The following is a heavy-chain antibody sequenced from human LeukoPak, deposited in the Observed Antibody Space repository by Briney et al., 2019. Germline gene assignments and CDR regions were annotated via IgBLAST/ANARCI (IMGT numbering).Heavy chain of an antibody. CDR2: IKQDGSEK. D-gene: IGHD4-23*01. CDR3: ARDLGGGPPGY. CDR1: GFTFSTYS. V-gene: IGHV3-7*01. J-gene: IGHJ4*02. Sequence: GGSLRLSCAASGFTFSTYSINWVRQAPGKGLEWVANIKQDGSEKYYVDSVKGRFTISRDNAKNSLYLQMNSLRGEDTAVYYCARDLGGGPPGYWGQGTLVTVSS.